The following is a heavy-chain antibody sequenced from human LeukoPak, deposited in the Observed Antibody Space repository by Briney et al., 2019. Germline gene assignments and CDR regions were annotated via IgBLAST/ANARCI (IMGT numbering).Heavy chain of an antibody. D-gene: IGHD3-3*01. CDR3: ARDGFDFWSGYPTTVDY. CDR2: IRSSSNTI. Sequence: GGSLRLSCVASGFTFSSYSMNWVRQSPGKGLEWVSYIRSSSNTIYYADSVKGRFTISRDNANNSLYLQMNSLRAEDTAVYYCARDGFDFWSGYPTTVDYWGQGTLVTVSS. CDR1: GFTFSSYS. V-gene: IGHV3-48*01. J-gene: IGHJ4*02.